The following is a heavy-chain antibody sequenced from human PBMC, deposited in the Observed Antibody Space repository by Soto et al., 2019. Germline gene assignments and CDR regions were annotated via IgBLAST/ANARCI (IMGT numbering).Heavy chain of an antibody. V-gene: IGHV4-38-2*01. CDR3: ARGRATLLYSSGWDTYYFDY. D-gene: IGHD6-19*01. CDR1: GYSISSGYY. Sequence: PSETLSLTCAVSGYSISSGYYWGWIRQPPGKGLEWIGSIYHSGSTYYNPSLKSRVTISVDTSKNQFSLKLSSVTAADTAVYYCARGRATLLYSSGWDTYYFDYWGQGTLVTVSS. J-gene: IGHJ4*02. CDR2: IYHSGST.